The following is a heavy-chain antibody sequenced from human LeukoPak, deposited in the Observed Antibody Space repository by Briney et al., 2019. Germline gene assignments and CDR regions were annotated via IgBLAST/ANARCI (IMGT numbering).Heavy chain of an antibody. Sequence: GASVKVSCKASGYTFTGYYKHWVRQAPGQGLEWMGWINPNSGGTNYQGRVTMTRDTSISTAYMELSRLRSDDTAVYYCARGGGDIVVVPAALYYMDVWGKGTTVTVSS. V-gene: IGHV1-2*02. CDR2: INPNSGGT. J-gene: IGHJ6*03. D-gene: IGHD2-2*01. CDR3: ARGGGDIVVVPAALYYMDV. CDR1: GYTFTGYY.